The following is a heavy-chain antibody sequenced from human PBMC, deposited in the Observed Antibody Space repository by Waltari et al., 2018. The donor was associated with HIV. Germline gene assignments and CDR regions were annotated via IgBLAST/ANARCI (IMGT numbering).Heavy chain of an antibody. CDR1: GGSISSSSYY. V-gene: IGHV4-39*01. Sequence: QLQLQESGPGLVKPSETLSLTCTVSGGSISSSSYYWGWIRQPPGKGLEWIGSIYYSGSTYYNPSLKSRGTISVDTSKNQFSLKLSSVTAADTAVYYCARLDRSGEWFTLEPYYFDYWGQGTLVTVSS. CDR2: IYYSGST. J-gene: IGHJ4*02. CDR3: ARLDRSGEWFTLEPYYFDY. D-gene: IGHD3-3*01.